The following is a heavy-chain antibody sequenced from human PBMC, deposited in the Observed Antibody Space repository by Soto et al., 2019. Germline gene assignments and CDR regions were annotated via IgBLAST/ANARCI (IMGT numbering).Heavy chain of an antibody. J-gene: IGHJ4*02. Sequence: SETLSLTCAVSGGSISSGGYSWSWIRQPPGKGLEWIGYIYHSGSTYYNPSLKSRVTISVDRSKNQFSLKLSSVTAADTAVYYCASTTVTTIPTEYYFDYWGQGTLVTVSS. CDR3: ASTTVTTIPTEYYFDY. CDR2: IYHSGST. CDR1: GGSISSGGYS. V-gene: IGHV4-30-2*01. D-gene: IGHD4-17*01.